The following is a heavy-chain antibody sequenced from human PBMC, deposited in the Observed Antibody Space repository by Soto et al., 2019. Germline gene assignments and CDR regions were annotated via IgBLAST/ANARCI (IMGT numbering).Heavy chain of an antibody. CDR1: CGSFIAYY. J-gene: IGHJ3*01. CDR2: INHSGRT. D-gene: IGHD6-25*01. Sequence: SETLSLTCALYCGSFIAYYWNWVRQPPGKGLEWIGEINHSGRTNYSPSLKSRVTMSLHTSNNQFSLKLNSVTAADTAIYYCVERSFDLWGQGTKVTVSS. CDR3: VERSFDL. V-gene: IGHV4-34*01.